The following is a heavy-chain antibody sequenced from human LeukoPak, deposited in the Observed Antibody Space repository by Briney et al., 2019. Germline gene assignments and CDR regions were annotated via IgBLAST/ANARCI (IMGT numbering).Heavy chain of an antibody. CDR1: GGSISSGSYY. Sequence: SETLSLTCTVSGGSISSGSYYWSWIRQPPGKGLEWIGYIYYSGSTNYNPSLMSRATTSKDTSKNQFSLKLSSVTAADTAIYYCARGPAWYFNYWGQGTLVTVSS. CDR2: IYYSGST. V-gene: IGHV4-61*01. J-gene: IGHJ4*02. CDR3: ARGPAWYFNY.